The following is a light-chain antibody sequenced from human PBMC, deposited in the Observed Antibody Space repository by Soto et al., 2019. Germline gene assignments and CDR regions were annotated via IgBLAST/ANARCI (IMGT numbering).Light chain of an antibody. CDR1: SSNIGSNT. CDR3: AAWDDSLNGVV. J-gene: IGLJ2*01. V-gene: IGLV1-44*01. CDR2: SNN. Sequence: QSVLTQPPSASGTPGQRVTISCSGSSSNIGSNTVNWYQQLPGTAPKLLIYSNNQRPSGVPDRFSGSKSGTSASLAISGLQSDDEAEYYWAAWDDSLNGVVFGRGTKVTVL.